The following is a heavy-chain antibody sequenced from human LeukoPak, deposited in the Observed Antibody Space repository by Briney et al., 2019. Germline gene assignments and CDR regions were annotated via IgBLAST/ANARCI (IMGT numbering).Heavy chain of an antibody. D-gene: IGHD2-2*02. V-gene: IGHV4-34*01. CDR1: GGSFSGYY. J-gene: IGHJ5*02. CDR2: INHSGST. Sequence: PPETLSLTCAVYGGSFSGYYWSWLRQPPGKGLEWIGEINHSGSTNYNPSLKSRVTISVDTSKNQFSLKLSSVTAADTAVYYCARGVVPAAIRNNWFDPWGQGTLVTVSS. CDR3: ARGVVPAAIRNNWFDP.